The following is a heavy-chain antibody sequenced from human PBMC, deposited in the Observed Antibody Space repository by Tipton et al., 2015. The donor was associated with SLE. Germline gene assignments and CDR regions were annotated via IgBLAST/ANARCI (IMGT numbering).Heavy chain of an antibody. D-gene: IGHD3-16*01. CDR2: IYHTGST. CDR3: ARDRFGYNFFDP. V-gene: IGHV4-59*01. Sequence: TLSLTCTVSGDPITNFYWGWIRQPPGKGPECIGYIYHTGSTRLNPSLESRVTMSVDTSKNQFSLKLSSVTAADTAIYYCARDRFGYNFFDPWGQGTLVTVSS. CDR1: GDPITNFY. J-gene: IGHJ5*02.